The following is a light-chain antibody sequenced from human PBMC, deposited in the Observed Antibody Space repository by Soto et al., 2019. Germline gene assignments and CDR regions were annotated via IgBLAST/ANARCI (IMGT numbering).Light chain of an antibody. Sequence: QSALTQPASVSGSPGQSITISCTGTSSDVGDYNYVSWYQQHPGKAPKLMIYEVSNRPSGVSNRFSGSKSGNTASLTISGLQAEDEADYYCSSYTGSSTLDIFGTGTKVTLL. CDR2: EVS. CDR1: SSDVGDYNY. J-gene: IGLJ1*01. CDR3: SSYTGSSTLDI. V-gene: IGLV2-14*01.